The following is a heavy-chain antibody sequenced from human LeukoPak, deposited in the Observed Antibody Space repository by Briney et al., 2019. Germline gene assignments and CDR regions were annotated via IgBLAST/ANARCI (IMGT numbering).Heavy chain of an antibody. J-gene: IGHJ4*02. D-gene: IGHD1-26*01. V-gene: IGHV3-30-3*01. CDR2: ISYDGSNK. CDR1: GFTFSSYA. CDR3: ARDSRPYYSGSRSGPLDY. Sequence: GGSLRLSCAASGFTFSSYAIHWVRQAPGKGLEWVAVISYDGSNKYYADSVKGRFTISRDNSKNTLYLQMNSLRAEDTAVYYCARDSRPYYSGSRSGPLDYWGQGTLVTVSS.